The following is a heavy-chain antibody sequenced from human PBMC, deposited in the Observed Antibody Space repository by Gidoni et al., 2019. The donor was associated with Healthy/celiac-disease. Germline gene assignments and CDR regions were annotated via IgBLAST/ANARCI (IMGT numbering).Heavy chain of an antibody. V-gene: IGHV3-15*01. D-gene: IGHD6-13*01. CDR3: TTAISSSWHADAFDI. CDR1: GFTFSNAW. Sequence: EVQLVESGGGLVKPGGSLRLSCAASGFTFSNAWMSWVRQAPGKGLGWVGRIKSKTDGGTTDYAAPVKGRFTISRDDSKNTLYLQMNSLKTEDTAVYYCTTAISSSWHADAFDIWGQGTMVTVSS. J-gene: IGHJ3*02. CDR2: IKSKTDGGTT.